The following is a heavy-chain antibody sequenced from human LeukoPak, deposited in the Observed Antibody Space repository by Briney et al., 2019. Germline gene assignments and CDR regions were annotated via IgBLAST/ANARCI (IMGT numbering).Heavy chain of an antibody. CDR2: IIGSGGST. J-gene: IGHJ4*02. CDR3: SKDRSGALGTLDY. D-gene: IGHD3-16*01. V-gene: IGHV3-23*01. CDR1: GCTFSSYA. Sequence: GGSRRLSCAASGCTFSSYAMNWVRRAPGKGVGWSSVIIGSGGSTNYADSVEARFTISRDNSKNTVYLQMNSLGVEDTAVYYCSKDRSGALGTLDYWGQGTLVTVSP.